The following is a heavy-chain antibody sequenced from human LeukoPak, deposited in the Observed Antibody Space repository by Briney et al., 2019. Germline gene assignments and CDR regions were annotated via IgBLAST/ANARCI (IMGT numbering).Heavy chain of an antibody. CDR1: GFTFSSYG. CDR2: IWYDGSNK. Sequence: GRSLRLFCAASGFTFSSYGMHWVRQAPGKGLEWVAIIWYDGSNKYYADSVKGRFTISRDNSKNTLYLQMNSLRAEDTAVYFCARDRGDRYFDWSDYWGQGTLVTVSS. D-gene: IGHD3-9*01. V-gene: IGHV3-33*01. CDR3: ARDRGDRYFDWSDY. J-gene: IGHJ4*02.